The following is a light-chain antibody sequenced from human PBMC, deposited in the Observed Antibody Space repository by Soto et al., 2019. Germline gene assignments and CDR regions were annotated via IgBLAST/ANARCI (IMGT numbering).Light chain of an antibody. V-gene: IGLV2-8*01. J-gene: IGLJ2*01. CDR1: SSDVGGYNY. CDR3: SSYSSSGAVV. Sequence: QSVLTQPPSASGSPGQSVTISCTGTSSDVGGYNYVSWYQQHPGKAPKLMIYEVSKRPSGVPDRFAGSKSGNTASLTFSGLQTEDEADYYCSSYSSSGAVVFGGGTKLTVL. CDR2: EVS.